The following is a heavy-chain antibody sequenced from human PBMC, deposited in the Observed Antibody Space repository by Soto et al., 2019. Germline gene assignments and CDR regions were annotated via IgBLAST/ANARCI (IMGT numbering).Heavy chain of an antibody. J-gene: IGHJ6*02. CDR2: IRAYNIDT. D-gene: IGHD3-3*01. Sequence: ASVKVSCKSSGYRFETYAMSWVRQAPGQGLEWMGWIRAYNIDTYYAQKFQDRVTMTTDTSTGTAYMELRSLRSDDTAVYYCARGHGVIIGAMDVWGQGTTVTVSS. V-gene: IGHV1-18*01. CDR3: ARGHGVIIGAMDV. CDR1: GYRFETYA.